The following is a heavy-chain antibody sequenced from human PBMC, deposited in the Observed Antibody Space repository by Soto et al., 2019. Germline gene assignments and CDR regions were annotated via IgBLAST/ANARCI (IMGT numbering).Heavy chain of an antibody. Sequence: QVQLQESGPGLVKPSETLSLTCTVSGGSISGSYWSWNRQTPGKVLEWVGYIHYSGSTNYNPSLKSRVTMSVDSAKNQFSLQLSSVTAADTAVYFCTKYRRTDAEGYSFDYWGQGALVTVSS. V-gene: IGHV4-59*01. CDR2: IHYSGST. D-gene: IGHD2-15*01. CDR3: TKYRRTDAEGYSFDY. CDR1: GGSISGSY. J-gene: IGHJ4*02.